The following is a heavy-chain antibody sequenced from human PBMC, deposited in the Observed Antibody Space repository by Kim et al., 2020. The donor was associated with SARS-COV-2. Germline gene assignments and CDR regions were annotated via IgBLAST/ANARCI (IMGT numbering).Heavy chain of an antibody. J-gene: IGHJ6*02. D-gene: IGHD1-1*01. Sequence: NYAQKFQGRVTITADESTSTAYMELSSLRSEDTAVYYCARDLDRYGMDVWGQGTTVTVSS. CDR3: ARDLDRYGMDV. V-gene: IGHV1-69*01.